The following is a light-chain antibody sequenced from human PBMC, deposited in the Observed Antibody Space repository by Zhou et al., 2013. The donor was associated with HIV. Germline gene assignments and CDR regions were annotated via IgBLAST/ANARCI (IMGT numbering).Light chain of an antibody. Sequence: VVLTQSPGTLSLSPGETATLSCRASQSVRSGYLAWYQQKPGQAPRLLIHGASSRVTGIPDRFSGSGSGTDFTLTITRLEPEDFALYYCQQYGGAFTFGGGTKVEIK. CDR2: GAS. CDR3: QQYGGAFT. J-gene: IGKJ4*01. CDR1: QSVRSGY. V-gene: IGKV3-20*01.